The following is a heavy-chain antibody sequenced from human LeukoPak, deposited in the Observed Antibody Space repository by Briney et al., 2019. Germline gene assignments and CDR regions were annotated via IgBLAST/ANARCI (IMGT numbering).Heavy chain of an antibody. CDR1: GLTVSNNY. J-gene: IGHJ4*02. Sequence: PGGSLRLSCAASGLTVSNNYMSWVRQAPGKGLEWVSVIYSGGGTYYSDSVKGRFTLSRDNSKNTLYLQMNSLRAEDTAVYYCASGGTSGFDYWGQGTLVTVSS. CDR2: IYSGGGT. D-gene: IGHD1-26*01. CDR3: ASGGTSGFDY. V-gene: IGHV3-53*01.